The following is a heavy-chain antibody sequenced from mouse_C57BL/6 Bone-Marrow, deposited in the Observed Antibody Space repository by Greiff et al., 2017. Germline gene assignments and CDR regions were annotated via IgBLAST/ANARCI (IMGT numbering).Heavy chain of an antibody. CDR2: IDPSDSET. V-gene: IGHV1-52*01. CDR1: GYTFTSYW. CDR3: ASGGPYDGYYEVAY. J-gene: IGHJ3*01. Sequence: QVQLQQPGAELVRPGSSVKLSCKASGYTFTSYWMHWVKQRPIQGLEWIGNIDPSDSETHYNQKFKDKATLTVDKSSSTAYMQLSSLTSEDSAVYYCASGGPYDGYYEVAYWGQGTLVTVSA. D-gene: IGHD2-3*01.